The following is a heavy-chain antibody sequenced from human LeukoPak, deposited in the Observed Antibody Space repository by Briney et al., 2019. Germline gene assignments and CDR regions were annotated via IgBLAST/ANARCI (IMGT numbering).Heavy chain of an antibody. V-gene: IGHV3-23*01. Sequence: GGSLRLSCAASGFTVSSNYMSWVRQAPGKGLEWVSAISGSGGSIYYADSVKGRFTISRDNSKNTLYLQMNSLRAEDTAVYYCAKDRVITFGGVIVIFDYWGQGTLVTVSS. D-gene: IGHD3-16*02. CDR2: ISGSGGSI. CDR3: AKDRVITFGGVIVIFDY. J-gene: IGHJ4*02. CDR1: GFTVSSNY.